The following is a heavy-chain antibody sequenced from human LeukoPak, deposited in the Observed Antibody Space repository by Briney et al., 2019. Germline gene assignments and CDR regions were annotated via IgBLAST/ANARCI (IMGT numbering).Heavy chain of an antibody. CDR3: VSAYDQ. CDR1: GYRFSDSY. CDR2: INPNTGDT. Sequence: GASVKVSCKASGYRFSDSYIHWVRQAPGHGFEWMGWINPNTGDTKYAKMFQGRVTMTTGASISTAYMELSGLRSADTANYFCVSAYDQWGQGTLVTVSS. V-gene: IGHV1-2*02. J-gene: IGHJ5*02.